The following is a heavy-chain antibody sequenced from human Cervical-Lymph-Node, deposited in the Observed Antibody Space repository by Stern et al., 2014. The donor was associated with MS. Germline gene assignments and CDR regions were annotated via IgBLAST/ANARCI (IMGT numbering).Heavy chain of an antibody. CDR3: ARSPSVGNHLEY. J-gene: IGHJ4*02. V-gene: IGHV4-4*07. CDR2: IYKNEAKEVT. CDR1: GDSILSYY. D-gene: IGHD4-23*01. Sequence: QVQLGQSGPGLVRPSETLSLTCRVSGDSILSYYWTWLRQPAGKGLEWIGRIYKNEAKEVTNYNPPLQSRLTMSIDTSKSEVFLPLRSVTAADTAIYYCARSPSVGNHLEYWGQGTLVTVSS.